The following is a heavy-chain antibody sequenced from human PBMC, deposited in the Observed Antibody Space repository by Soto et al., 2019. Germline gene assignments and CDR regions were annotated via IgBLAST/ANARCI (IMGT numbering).Heavy chain of an antibody. J-gene: IGHJ4*02. V-gene: IGHV1-18*01. D-gene: IGHD1-26*01. Sequence: ASVKVSCKASGYTFTSYGISWVRQAPGQGLEWMEWISAYNGNTNYAQKLQGRVTMTTDTSTSTAYMELRSLRSDDTAVYYCARTRDPPDNPYSGRPNWGFDDWGKGTLVTVSS. CDR2: ISAYNGNT. CDR3: ARTRDPPDNPYSGRPNWGFDD. CDR1: GYTFTSYG.